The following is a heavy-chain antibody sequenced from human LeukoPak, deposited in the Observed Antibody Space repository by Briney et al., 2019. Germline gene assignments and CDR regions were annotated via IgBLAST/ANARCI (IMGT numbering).Heavy chain of an antibody. CDR3: ARYSSGWYPTGFDY. CDR2: IYYSGST. CDR1: GGSISPYY. J-gene: IGHJ4*02. V-gene: IGHV4-59*01. Sequence: SETLSLTCTVSGGSISPYYWSWIRQPPGKGLEWIGYIYYSGSTNYNPSLKSRVTISVDTSKNQFSLKLSSVTAADTAVYYCARYSSGWYPTGFDYWGQGTLVTVSS. D-gene: IGHD6-19*01.